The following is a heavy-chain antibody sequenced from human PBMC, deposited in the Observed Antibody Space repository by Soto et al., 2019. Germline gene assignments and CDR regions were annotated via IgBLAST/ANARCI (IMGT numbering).Heavy chain of an antibody. V-gene: IGHV3-21*01. CDR3: GRGGSDSPMAPGY. CDR1: GFTFRSYT. Sequence: GGSLRLSCVASGFTFRSYTMNWVRQAPGKGLEWVSAIRGFSPYTFYADSAKGRFTISRDNAKNTLYLQMNSLRAEDTAVFYCGRGGSDSPMAPGYWGQGTLVTVSS. J-gene: IGHJ4*02. D-gene: IGHD5-18*01. CDR2: IRGFSPYT.